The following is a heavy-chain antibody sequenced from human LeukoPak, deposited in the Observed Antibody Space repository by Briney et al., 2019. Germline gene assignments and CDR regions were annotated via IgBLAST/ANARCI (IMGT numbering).Heavy chain of an antibody. J-gene: IGHJ4*02. CDR2: ISDGSRDT. V-gene: IGHV3-23*01. Sequence: SGGSLRLSCATSGFTFSSFTMNWVRQAPGKGLEWVSTISDGSRDTHYAGSVKGRFTISRDDSQNKVYLQMDSLRAEDTALYYCTTRLRNHFDYWGQGTQVTVSS. D-gene: IGHD5-12*01. CDR3: TTRLRNHFDY. CDR1: GFTFSSFT.